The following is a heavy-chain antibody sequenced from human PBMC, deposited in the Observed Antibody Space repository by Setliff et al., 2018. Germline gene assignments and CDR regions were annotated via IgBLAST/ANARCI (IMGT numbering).Heavy chain of an antibody. V-gene: IGHV3-48*03. J-gene: IGHJ5*02. Sequence: LRLSCAASGFTFSSYEMNWVRQAPGKGLEWVSYISSSGSTIYYADSVKGRFTISRDNAKNSLYLQMNGLRAEDTAVYYCARGLVTIFGVVIMSPPWFDPWGQGTLVTVSS. D-gene: IGHD3-3*01. CDR3: ARGLVTIFGVVIMSPPWFDP. CDR2: ISSSGSTI. CDR1: GFTFSSYE.